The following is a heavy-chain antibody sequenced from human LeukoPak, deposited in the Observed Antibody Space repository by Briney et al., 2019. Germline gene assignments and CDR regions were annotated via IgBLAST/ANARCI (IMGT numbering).Heavy chain of an antibody. Sequence: PGGSLRLSCAASGFTLTSYGMHWVRQAPGKGLEWVAFIQYDGSNKNYADSVKGRFTISRDYSKNTLYLQMYSLRAEDTAVYYCAKTGGDSVLYYYYMDVWGKGTTVTVSS. CDR1: GFTLTSYG. D-gene: IGHD3-10*01. CDR2: IQYDGSNK. J-gene: IGHJ6*03. V-gene: IGHV3-30*02. CDR3: AKTGGDSVLYYYYMDV.